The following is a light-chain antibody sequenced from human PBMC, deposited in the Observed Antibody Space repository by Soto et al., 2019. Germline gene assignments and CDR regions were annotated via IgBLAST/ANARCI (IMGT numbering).Light chain of an antibody. Sequence: QSVLTQPRSVSGSPGQSVTISCTGTSSDVGGYNYVSWYQQHPGKAPKLMIYDVSKRPSGVPDHFSGSKSGNTASLTISGLQAEDEADYYCCSYAGSPYVFGTGTKV. CDR3: CSYAGSPYV. CDR2: DVS. V-gene: IGLV2-11*01. J-gene: IGLJ1*01. CDR1: SSDVGGYNY.